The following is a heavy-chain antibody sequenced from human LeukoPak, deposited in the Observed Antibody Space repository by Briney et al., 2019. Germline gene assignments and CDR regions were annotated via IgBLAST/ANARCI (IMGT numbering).Heavy chain of an antibody. V-gene: IGHV3-23*01. J-gene: IGHJ4*02. CDR2: STGSGEST. CDR3: AKDYFLVDS. D-gene: IGHD3-3*01. CDR1: GFTFTNYA. Sequence: PGGSLRLSCAASGFTFTNYAMTWVRQAPGKGLEWVSTSTGSGESTYYADSVKGRFTISRDNSKNTLFLQMNSLRAEDTAVYYCAKDYFLVDSWGQGTLVTVSS.